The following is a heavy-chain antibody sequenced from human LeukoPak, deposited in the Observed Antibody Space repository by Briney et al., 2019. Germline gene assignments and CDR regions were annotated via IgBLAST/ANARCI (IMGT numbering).Heavy chain of an antibody. V-gene: IGHV3-23*01. CDR2: ISDNGGSI. D-gene: IGHD2-21*01. CDR3: VKIAPDLP. Sequence: GGSLRLSCAASGFTFSSYSMNWVRQAPGKGLEWVSAISDNGGSIFYADSAKGRFTISRDNSKNSLYLQMNSLRADDTAVYYCVKIAPDLPWGQGTLVTVS. CDR1: GFTFSSYS. J-gene: IGHJ5*02.